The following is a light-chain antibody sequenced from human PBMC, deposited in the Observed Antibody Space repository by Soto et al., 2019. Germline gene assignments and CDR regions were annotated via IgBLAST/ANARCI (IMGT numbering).Light chain of an antibody. CDR3: QQYGTSPWT. Sequence: EIVLTQSPGTLSLSPGEGATLSCRASQSVSSSFLGWYQQKPGQAPRLLIYGASSRATGIPDRFSGSGSGTDFTLTISRLESEDFAVYYCQQYGTSPWTFGQGTKVDIK. V-gene: IGKV3-20*01. CDR2: GAS. J-gene: IGKJ1*01. CDR1: QSVSSSF.